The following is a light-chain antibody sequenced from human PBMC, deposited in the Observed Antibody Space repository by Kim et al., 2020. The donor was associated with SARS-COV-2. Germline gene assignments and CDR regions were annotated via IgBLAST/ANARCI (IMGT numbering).Light chain of an antibody. Sequence: QPVLTQPPSASGTPGQRVTISCSGSSSNIGRNTVNWYQQLPGTAPKVLIYSNNQRPSGVPDRISGSKSGTSASLAISGLQSEDEADYYCAAWDDSLNGVVFGGGTKVTVL. CDR2: SNN. J-gene: IGLJ2*01. V-gene: IGLV1-44*01. CDR1: SSNIGRNT. CDR3: AAWDDSLNGVV.